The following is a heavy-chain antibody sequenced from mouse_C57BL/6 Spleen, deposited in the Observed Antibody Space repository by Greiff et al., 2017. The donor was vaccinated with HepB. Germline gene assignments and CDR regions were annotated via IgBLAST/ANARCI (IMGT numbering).Heavy chain of an antibody. Sequence: VQLQQSGAELVKPGASVKISCKASGYAFSSYWMNWVKQRPGKGLEWIGQIYPGDGDTNYNGKFKGKATLTADKSSSTAYMQLSSLTSEDSAVYFCAPLGSSGQAWFAYWGQGTLVTVSA. CDR2: IYPGDGDT. CDR1: GYAFSSYW. D-gene: IGHD3-2*02. CDR3: APLGSSGQAWFAY. J-gene: IGHJ3*01. V-gene: IGHV1-80*01.